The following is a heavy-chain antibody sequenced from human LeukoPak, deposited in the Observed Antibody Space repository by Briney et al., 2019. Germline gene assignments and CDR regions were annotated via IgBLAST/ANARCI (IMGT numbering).Heavy chain of an antibody. D-gene: IGHD2-15*01. CDR1: GYTFTSYG. CDR2: ISAYNGNT. V-gene: IGHV1-18*04. J-gene: IGHJ6*04. CDR3: ASVRTGAASYYYYGMDV. Sequence: ASVKVSCKASGYTFTSYGISWVRQAPGQGLEWMGWISAYNGNTNYAQKLQGRVTMTTDTSTSTAYMELRSLRPDDTAVYYCASVRTGAASYYYYGMDVWGKGTTVTVSS.